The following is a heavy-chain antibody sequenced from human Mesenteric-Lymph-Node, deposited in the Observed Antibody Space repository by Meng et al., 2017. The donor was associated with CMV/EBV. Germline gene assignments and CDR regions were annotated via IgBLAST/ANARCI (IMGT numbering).Heavy chain of an antibody. J-gene: IGHJ6*02. CDR3: ARANLGNFGYYYGMDV. CDR2: IKRDGSEI. CDR1: GFTFSSHW. D-gene: IGHD3-10*01. V-gene: IGHV3-7*01. Sequence: GGSLRLSCAASGFTFSSHWMSWVRQAPGKGLEWVANIKRDGSEIYYVDSVKGRFTTSRDNPKNSLYLQMNSLRAEDTAVYYCARANLGNFGYYYGMDVWGQGTTVTVSS.